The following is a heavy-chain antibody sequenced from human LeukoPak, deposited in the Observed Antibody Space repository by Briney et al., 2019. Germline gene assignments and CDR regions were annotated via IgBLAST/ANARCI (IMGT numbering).Heavy chain of an antibody. D-gene: IGHD3-9*01. J-gene: IGHJ4*02. V-gene: IGHV1-3*01. Sequence: ASVKVSCKASGYTLTSYAMHWVRQAPGQRLEWMGWINAGNGNTKYSQKFQGRVTITRDTSASTAYMELSSLRSEDTAVYYCAREEIGDDILTGYYYYWGQGTLVTVSS. CDR2: INAGNGNT. CDR1: GYTLTSYA. CDR3: AREEIGDDILTGYYYY.